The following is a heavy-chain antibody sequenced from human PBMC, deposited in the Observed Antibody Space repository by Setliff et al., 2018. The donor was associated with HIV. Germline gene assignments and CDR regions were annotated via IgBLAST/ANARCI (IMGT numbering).Heavy chain of an antibody. CDR1: GYPFTDYF. Sequence: ASVKVSCKTSGYPFTDYFIHWIQQAPGKGLEWMGWINPNSGGTNYAQKFQGRVTMTRDTSISTAYMELGRLRSDDTAVYYCAAGYYYGSGSHKAFDPWGQGTLVTVSS. V-gene: IGHV1-2*02. D-gene: IGHD3-10*01. CDR3: AAGYYYGSGSHKAFDP. J-gene: IGHJ5*02. CDR2: INPNSGGT.